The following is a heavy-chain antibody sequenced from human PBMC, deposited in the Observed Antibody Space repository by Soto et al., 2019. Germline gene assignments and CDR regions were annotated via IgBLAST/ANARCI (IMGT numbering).Heavy chain of an antibody. CDR1: GYTFTSYG. J-gene: IGHJ5*02. D-gene: IGHD3-22*01. Sequence: ASVKVSCKASGYTFTSYGISWVRQAPGQGLEWMGWISAYNGNTNYAQKLQGRVTMTRNTSISTAYMELSSLRSEDTAVYYCARVITTPNWFDPWGQGTLVTVSS. CDR2: ISAYNGNT. CDR3: ARVITTPNWFDP. V-gene: IGHV1-18*01.